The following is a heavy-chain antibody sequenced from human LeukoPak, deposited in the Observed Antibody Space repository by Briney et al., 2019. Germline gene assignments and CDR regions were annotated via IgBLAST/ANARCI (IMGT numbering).Heavy chain of an antibody. Sequence: GGSLRLSCAASGFTFSSYGMHWVRQAPGKGLEWVSYISSSGSTIYYADSVKGRFTISRDNAKNSLYLQMNSLRAEDTAVYYCAELGITMIGGVWGKGTTVTIAS. CDR1: GFTFSSYG. V-gene: IGHV3-48*03. D-gene: IGHD3-10*02. J-gene: IGHJ6*04. CDR3: AELGITMIGGV. CDR2: ISSSGSTI.